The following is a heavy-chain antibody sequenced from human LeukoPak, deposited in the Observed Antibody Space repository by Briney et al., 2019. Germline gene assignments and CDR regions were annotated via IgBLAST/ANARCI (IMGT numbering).Heavy chain of an antibody. CDR1: GFAFSSYA. V-gene: IGHV3-23*01. D-gene: IGHD1-26*01. J-gene: IGHJ4*02. CDR2: ISGSGGST. CDR3: GSSGSPRIDYFDY. Sequence: GGSLRLSCAASGFAFSSYAMSWVRQAPGKGLEWVSAISGSGGSTYYADSVKSRFTISRDNSKNTLYLQMNSLRAEDTAVYYCGSSGSPRIDYFDYWGQGTLVTVSS.